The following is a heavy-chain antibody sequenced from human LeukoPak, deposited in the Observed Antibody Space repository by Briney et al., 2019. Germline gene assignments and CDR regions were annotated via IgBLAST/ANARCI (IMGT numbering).Heavy chain of an antibody. CDR1: GYSFTSYW. CDR3: ARQGGDYGNWFDP. CDR2: IDPSDSYT. D-gene: IGHD4-17*01. V-gene: IGHV5-10-1*01. J-gene: IGHJ5*02. Sequence: GESLRISFKGSGYSFTSYWISWGRPMPGKGVGGMGRIDPSDSYTNYSPSFQGHVTISADKSISTAYLQWSSLKASDTAMYYCARQGGDYGNWFDPWGQGTLVTVSS.